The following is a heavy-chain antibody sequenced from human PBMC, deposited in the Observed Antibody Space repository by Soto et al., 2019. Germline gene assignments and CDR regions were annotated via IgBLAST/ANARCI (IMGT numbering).Heavy chain of an antibody. D-gene: IGHD2-15*01. V-gene: IGHV1-18*01. CDR1: GYTFTSYG. Sequence: QVQLVQSGAEVKKPGASVKVSCKASGYTFTSYGISWVRQAPGQGLGWMGWIGTYNGDTNYAQSFQGRVTMTTDTSTSTGYVEIRSMRSDDKAVYYCARVRSELGYCSGGSCLPYYYGMDVWGQGTTVTVSS. CDR2: IGTYNGDT. CDR3: ARVRSELGYCSGGSCLPYYYGMDV. J-gene: IGHJ6*02.